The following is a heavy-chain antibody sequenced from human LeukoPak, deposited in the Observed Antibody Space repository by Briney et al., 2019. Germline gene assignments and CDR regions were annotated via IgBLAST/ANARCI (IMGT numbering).Heavy chain of an antibody. CDR2: IIPIFGTA. V-gene: IGHV1-69*13. Sequence: ASVKVSCKASGGTFSSYAISWVRQAPGQGLEWMGGIIPIFGTANYAQKFQGRVMITADESTSTAYMELSSLRSEDTAVYYCASSDYYDSSGYYYEGYNWFDPWGQGTLVTVSS. D-gene: IGHD3-22*01. J-gene: IGHJ5*02. CDR1: GGTFSSYA. CDR3: ASSDYYDSSGYYYEGYNWFDP.